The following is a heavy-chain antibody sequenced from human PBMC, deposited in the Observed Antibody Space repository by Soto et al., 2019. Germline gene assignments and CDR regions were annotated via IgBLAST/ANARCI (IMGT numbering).Heavy chain of an antibody. CDR3: ARGGLSARPDY. CDR2: IWYDGSNK. D-gene: IGHD6-6*01. CDR1: GFNFGGNA. V-gene: IGHV3-33*01. Sequence: QVPLVESGGGVVQPGTSLRLSCAASGFNFGGNAMHWVRQAPGKGLEWVAVIWYDGSNKYYADSGKGRFTISRDNARDTVYLQMNNLRAEDTALYICARGGLSARPDYWGQGTLVIVSS. J-gene: IGHJ4*02.